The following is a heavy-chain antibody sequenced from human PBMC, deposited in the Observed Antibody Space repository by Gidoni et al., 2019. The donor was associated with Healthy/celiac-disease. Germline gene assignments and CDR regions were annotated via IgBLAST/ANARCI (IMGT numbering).Heavy chain of an antibody. D-gene: IGHD1-26*01. J-gene: IGHJ4*02. CDR2: IYYSGST. CDR1: GGSISRSSYY. CDR3: ARDSSLQSLSGATGSVDY. V-gene: IGHV4-39*07. Sequence: QLQLQESGPGLVKPSETLSLTCTVSGGSISRSSYYWGWIRQPPGKGLEWIGSIYYSGSTYYNLSLKSRVTISVDTSKNQFSLKLSSVTAADTAVYYCARDSSLQSLSGATGSVDYWGQGTLVTVSS.